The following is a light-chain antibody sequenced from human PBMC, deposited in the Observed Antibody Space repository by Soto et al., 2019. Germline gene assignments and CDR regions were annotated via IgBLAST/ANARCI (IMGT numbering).Light chain of an antibody. Sequence: DIQMTQFPSTLSASIGDRVTITCRASQTVSSWLAWYQQKPGKAPKLLIYKASTLETGVPSRFSGSGSGTDFTLTISSLQPDDFATYYCQQYNRYSSYTFGQGTRLESK. CDR1: QTVSSW. J-gene: IGKJ2*01. CDR3: QQYNRYSSYT. CDR2: KAS. V-gene: IGKV1-5*03.